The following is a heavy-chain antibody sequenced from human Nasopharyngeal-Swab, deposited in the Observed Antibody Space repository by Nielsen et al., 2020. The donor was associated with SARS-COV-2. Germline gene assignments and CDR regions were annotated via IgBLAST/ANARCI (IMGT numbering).Heavy chain of an antibody. Sequence: ASVKVSCKVSGYTLTELSMHWVRQAPGKGLEWMGGFGPEDGETIYAQKFQGRATMTEDTSTDTAYMELSSLRSEDTAVYYCATDRIAAAGDLDYWGQGTLVTVSS. V-gene: IGHV1-24*01. D-gene: IGHD6-13*01. J-gene: IGHJ4*02. CDR2: FGPEDGET. CDR3: ATDRIAAAGDLDY. CDR1: GYTLTELS.